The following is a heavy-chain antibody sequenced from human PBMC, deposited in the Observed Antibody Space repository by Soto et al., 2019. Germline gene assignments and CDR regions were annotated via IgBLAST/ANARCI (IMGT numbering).Heavy chain of an antibody. CDR3: ARSATGMGWIDP. CDR1: GGAIMNYY. CDR2: VDTSGSI. V-gene: IGHV4-4*07. D-gene: IGHD6-13*01. J-gene: IGHJ5*02. Sequence: SETLSLTCTVSGGAIMNYYWNWIRQPAGKGLEWIGRVDTSGSIDYNPSLKSRVTMSVDTSKNQFSLKLASVTAADSAVYYCARSATGMGWIDPWGLGTLVTVSS.